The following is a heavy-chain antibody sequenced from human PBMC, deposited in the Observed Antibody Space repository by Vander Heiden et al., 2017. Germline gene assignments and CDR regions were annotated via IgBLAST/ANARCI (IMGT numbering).Heavy chain of an antibody. J-gene: IGHJ5*02. V-gene: IGHV3-23*01. CDR3: AKDPHYDFWSGYSNWFDP. CDR2: ISGSGGTT. D-gene: IGHD3-3*01. CDR1: GFTFRIHS. Sequence: EVQLLESGGGLVQPGGSLRLSCAASGFTFRIHSMSWVRQAPGKGLEWVSTISGSGGTTYYADSVKGRFTISRDNSKNTLYLQMNSLRAEDTAVYYCAKDPHYDFWSGYSNWFDPWGQGTLVTVSS.